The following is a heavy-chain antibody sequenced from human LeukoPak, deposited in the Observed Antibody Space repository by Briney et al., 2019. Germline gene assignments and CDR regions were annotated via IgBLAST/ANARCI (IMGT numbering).Heavy chain of an antibody. V-gene: IGHV1-69*13. CDR1: GGTLRSYA. D-gene: IGHD1-26*01. CDR2: IIPIFGTA. CDR3: ASLSGSRGV. Sequence: SAVHVSRQACGGTLRSYAISWVRQAPGQRREWMGGIIPIFGTANYAQKFQGRVTITADESTSTAYMELSSLRSEDTAVYYCASLSGSRGVWGQGTLVTVSS. J-gene: IGHJ4*02.